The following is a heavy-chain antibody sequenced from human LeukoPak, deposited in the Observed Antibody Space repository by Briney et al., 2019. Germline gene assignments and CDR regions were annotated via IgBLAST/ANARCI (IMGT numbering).Heavy chain of an antibody. D-gene: IGHD2-2*01. J-gene: IGHJ6*03. Sequence: SETLSLTCDVYGGSFSGYYWSWIRQPPEKGLEWIGEINHSGSTNYNPSLKSRVTISVGTSKNQFSLKLSSVTAADTAVYYCASVRKGYCGSTSCYAKGYYYYYMDVWGKGTTVTISS. CDR3: ASVRKGYCGSTSCYAKGYYYYYMDV. CDR2: INHSGST. CDR1: GGSFSGYY. V-gene: IGHV4-34*01.